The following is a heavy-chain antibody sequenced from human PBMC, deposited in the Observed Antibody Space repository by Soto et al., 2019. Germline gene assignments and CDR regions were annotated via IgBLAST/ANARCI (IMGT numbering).Heavy chain of an antibody. J-gene: IGHJ4*02. CDR1: GFTFSSYA. CDR2: IRSSAGST. D-gene: IGHD3-22*01. V-gene: IGHV3-23*01. CDR3: AKYQPMTQPRPYFDY. Sequence: EVQLLESGGDLIQPGGSLRLSCAASGFTFSSYAMSWVRQAPGKGLGWVSAIRSSAGSTFYADSVKGRFTISRDNSRNILYLQMNSLRAEDTAIYYCAKYQPMTQPRPYFDYWGQGTLVTVSS.